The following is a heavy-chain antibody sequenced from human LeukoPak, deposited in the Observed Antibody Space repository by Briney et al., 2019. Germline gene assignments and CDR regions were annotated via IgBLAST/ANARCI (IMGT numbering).Heavy chain of an antibody. J-gene: IGHJ4*02. CDR3: ARARFDY. Sequence: SETLSLTCTVSGYSISSGYYWGWIRQPPGKGLEWIGSIYHTGSTHYNPSLKSRVTISVDTSNNQFSLKLSSATAADTAVYYCARARFDYWGQGTLVTVSS. CDR1: GYSISSGYY. V-gene: IGHV4-38-2*02. CDR2: IYHTGST.